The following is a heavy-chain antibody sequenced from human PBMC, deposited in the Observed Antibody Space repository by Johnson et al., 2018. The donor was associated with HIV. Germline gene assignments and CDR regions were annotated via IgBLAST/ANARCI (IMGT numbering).Heavy chain of an antibody. CDR3: AFDI. CDR2: VSFDGSIK. Sequence: QVQLVESGGGVVRPGRSLRLSCTASGFTFSNYPMHWVRQAPGKGLEWVAVVSFDGSIKYYADSVKGRFTISRDNSKNTLYLQMNSQRDQGELRRTHAFDIWGQGTMVTVSS. D-gene: IGHD1-14*01. J-gene: IGHJ3*02. CDR1: GFTFSNYP. V-gene: IGHV3-30*05.